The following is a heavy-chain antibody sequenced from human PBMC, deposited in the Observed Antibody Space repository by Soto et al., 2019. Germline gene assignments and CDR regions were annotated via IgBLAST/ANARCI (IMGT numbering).Heavy chain of an antibody. J-gene: IGHJ3*02. CDR2: IDPSDSYT. CDR3: GRHPPGRGLKSEGAFDI. CDR1: GYSFTSYW. Sequence: GESLKISCQGSGYSFTSYWIHWVRQMPGKGLEWMGRIDPSDSYTNYSPSFQGHVTISADKSISTAYLQWSSLKASDTAMYYCGRHPPGRGLKSEGAFDIWGKGKMVTV. D-gene: IGHD3-10*01. V-gene: IGHV5-10-1*01.